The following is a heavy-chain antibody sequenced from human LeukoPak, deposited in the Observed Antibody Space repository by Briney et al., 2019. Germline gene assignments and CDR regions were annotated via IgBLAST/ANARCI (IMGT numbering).Heavy chain of an antibody. CDR1: GFTSIAYT. Sequence: GGSLRLSCVGSGFTSIAYTLTWARQAPGKGLEWVSGISGGGVTTYYADSVKGRFTIVRDNAYNSLYLQMNSLRVEDTAIYFCARFTRRYSGDYWGQGTLVSVSS. V-gene: IGHV3-23*01. J-gene: IGHJ4*02. CDR2: ISGGGVTT. D-gene: IGHD1-26*01. CDR3: ARFTRRYSGDY.